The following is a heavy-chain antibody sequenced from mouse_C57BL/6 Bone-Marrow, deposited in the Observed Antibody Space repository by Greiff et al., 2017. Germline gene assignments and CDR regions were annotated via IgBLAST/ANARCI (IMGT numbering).Heavy chain of an antibody. CDR3: ARQNYYGSSWYFDV. D-gene: IGHD1-1*01. CDR2: ISTLAYSI. J-gene: IGHJ1*03. V-gene: IGHV5-15*01. Sequence: EVLLVESGGGLVQPGGSLKLSCAASGFTFSDYGMAWVRQAPRQGPEWVAFISTLAYSIYYADTVTGRFTISRENAKNTLYVEMSSLTSEDTAMYYCARQNYYGSSWYFDVWGTGTTVTVSS. CDR1: GFTFSDYG.